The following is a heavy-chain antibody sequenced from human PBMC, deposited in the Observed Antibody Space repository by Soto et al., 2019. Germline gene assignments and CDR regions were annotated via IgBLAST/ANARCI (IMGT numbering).Heavy chain of an antibody. J-gene: IGHJ4*02. D-gene: IGHD2-2*01. CDR1: GGSISSYY. Sequence: SETLSLTCTVSGGSISSYYWSWIRQPPGKGLEWIGYIYYSGSTNYNPSLKSRVTISVDTSKNQFSLKLSSVTAADTAVYYCARGSEYELLRDGIYVDYWGQGTLVTVSS. CDR3: ARGSEYELLRDGIYVDY. CDR2: IYYSGST. V-gene: IGHV4-59*01.